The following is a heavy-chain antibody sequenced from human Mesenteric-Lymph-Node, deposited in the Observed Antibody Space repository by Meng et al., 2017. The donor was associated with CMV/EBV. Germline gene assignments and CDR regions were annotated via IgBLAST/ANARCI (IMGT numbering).Heavy chain of an antibody. CDR2: ISHSGST. CDR3: ARRPLLSGGWPHAFWYFDL. D-gene: IGHD6-19*01. Sequence: ALSDYSGSWIRQPPGKGLEWIGEISHSGSTNYDPSLKSRVTISMDTSKNQFSLKLSSVTAADTAVYYCARRPLLSGGWPHAFWYFDLWGRGTLVTVSS. V-gene: IGHV4-34*01. CDR1: ALSDYS. J-gene: IGHJ2*01.